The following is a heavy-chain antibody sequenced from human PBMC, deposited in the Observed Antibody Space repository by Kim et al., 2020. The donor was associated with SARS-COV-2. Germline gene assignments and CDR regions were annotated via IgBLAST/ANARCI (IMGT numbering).Heavy chain of an antibody. Sequence: GGSLRLSCAASGFTFSNYGMHWVRQAPGKGLEWVAVIWYDGSKKYYADSVKGRFTISRDTSKNTLYLQMNSLRAEDTAVYYCARTTTGTTQAYYYYNYLDVWGKGTTVT. V-gene: IGHV3-33*08. CDR1: GFTFSNYG. D-gene: IGHD1-7*01. J-gene: IGHJ6*03. CDR3: ARTTTGTTQAYYYYNYLDV. CDR2: IWYDGSKK.